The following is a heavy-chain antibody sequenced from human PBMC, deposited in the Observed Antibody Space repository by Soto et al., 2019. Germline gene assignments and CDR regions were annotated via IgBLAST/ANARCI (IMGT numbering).Heavy chain of an antibody. Sequence: PGGSLRLSCTASGFTFGDYAMSWFRQAPGKGLEWVGFIRSKAYGGTTEYAASVKGRFTISRDDSKSIAYLQMNSLKTEDTAVYYCTPNTAMVFWVLSMDVWGQGTTVTVSS. V-gene: IGHV3-49*03. CDR1: GFTFGDYA. CDR2: IRSKAYGGTT. J-gene: IGHJ6*02. CDR3: TPNTAMVFWVLSMDV. D-gene: IGHD5-18*01.